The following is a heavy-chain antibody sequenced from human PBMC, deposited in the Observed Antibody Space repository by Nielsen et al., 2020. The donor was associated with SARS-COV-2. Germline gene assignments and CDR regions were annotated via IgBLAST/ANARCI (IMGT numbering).Heavy chain of an antibody. Sequence: SETLSLTCTVSGGSISSGGFYWSWIRQHPGKGLEWIGYIYYSGSTYYNPSLKSRLTMSVDTSKNQFSLKLSSVTAADTAVYYCARASDEAPNPNWFDPWGQGTQVTVSS. CDR1: GGSISSGGFY. J-gene: IGHJ5*02. CDR2: IYYSGST. CDR3: ARASDEAPNPNWFDP. V-gene: IGHV4-31*03.